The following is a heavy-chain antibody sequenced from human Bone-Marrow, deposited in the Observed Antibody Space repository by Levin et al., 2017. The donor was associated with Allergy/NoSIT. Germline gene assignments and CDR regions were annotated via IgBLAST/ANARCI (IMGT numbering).Heavy chain of an antibody. CDR3: TRVGGVGATTYAFDI. J-gene: IGHJ3*02. CDR1: GFTFGDYA. CDR2: IRSKAYGGTT. V-gene: IGHV3-49*03. D-gene: IGHD1-26*01. Sequence: GESLKISCTASGFTFGDYAMSWFRQAPGKGLEWVGFIRSKAYGGTTEYAASVKGRFTISRDDSKSIAYLQMNSLKTEDTAVYYCTRVGGVGATTYAFDIWGQGTMVTVSS.